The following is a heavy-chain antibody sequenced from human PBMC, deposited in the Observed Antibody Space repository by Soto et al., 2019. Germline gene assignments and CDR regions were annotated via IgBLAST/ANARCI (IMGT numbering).Heavy chain of an antibody. J-gene: IGHJ6*02. CDR3: AGGRGRQQLVMTYYYGMDV. D-gene: IGHD6-13*01. V-gene: IGHV4-34*01. Sequence: SETLSLTCAVYGGSFSGYYWSWIRQPPGKGLEWIGEINHSGSTNYNPSLKSRVTISVDTSKNQFSLNLRSVTAADTAVYYCAGGRGRQQLVMTYYYGMDVCGQVTTVIVSS. CDR2: INHSGST. CDR1: GGSFSGYY.